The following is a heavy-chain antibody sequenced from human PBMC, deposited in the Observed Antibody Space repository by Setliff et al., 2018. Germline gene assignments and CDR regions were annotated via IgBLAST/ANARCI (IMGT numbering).Heavy chain of an antibody. J-gene: IGHJ6*03. CDR3: ALEYSKSSPTVYYYMDV. CDR2: IIPLFETT. D-gene: IGHD6-6*01. V-gene: IGHV1-69*06. Sequence: ASVKVSCKASGGIFNSLSITWVRQAPGQGLEWMGRIIPLFETTNYVEKFQGRVTITADKSTSTAYSAPCRLTSEDTAVYYCALEYSKSSPTVYYYMDVWGKGTTVTSP. CDR1: GGIFNSLS.